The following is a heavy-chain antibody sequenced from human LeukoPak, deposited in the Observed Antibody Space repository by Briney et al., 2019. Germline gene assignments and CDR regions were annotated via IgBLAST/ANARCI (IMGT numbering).Heavy chain of an antibody. Sequence: AGRSLRPACAAYGFTFNSYSMNWVSQAERKGMEWDSYMSSSSSHIYYAVSAKGRFTIARDNANNSLYLQMNSLRAEDTGVYFCSRDQPLIPVTGPGSLGQGTLVTVSS. CDR2: MSSSSSHI. CDR1: GFTFNSYS. D-gene: IGHD2-8*02. V-gene: IGHV3-48*01. J-gene: IGHJ5*02. CDR3: SRDQPLIPVTGPGS.